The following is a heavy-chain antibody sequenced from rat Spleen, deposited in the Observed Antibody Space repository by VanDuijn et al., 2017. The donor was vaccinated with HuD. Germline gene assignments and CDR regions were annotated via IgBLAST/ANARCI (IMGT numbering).Heavy chain of an antibody. Sequence: EVQLVESGGGLVQPGRSLKLSCVASGFTFNNYWMTWIRQAPGKGLEWVASISTRGGSTYYRDSVKGRFTISRDNAKSTLYLQMDSLRSEDTATYYCATNPLPGFAYVMDAWGQGASVTVSS. J-gene: IGHJ4*01. D-gene: IGHD1-4*01. CDR1: GFTFNNYW. CDR2: ISTRGGST. CDR3: ATNPLPGFAYVMDA. V-gene: IGHV5-31*01.